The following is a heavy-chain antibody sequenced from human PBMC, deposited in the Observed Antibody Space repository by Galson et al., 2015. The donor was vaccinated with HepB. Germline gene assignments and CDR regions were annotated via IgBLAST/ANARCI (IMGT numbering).Heavy chain of an antibody. CDR2: ISYDGSNK. CDR3: AREWETAAFDY. J-gene: IGHJ4*02. V-gene: IGHV3-30*04. CDR1: GFTFGDYA. D-gene: IGHD1-26*01. Sequence: LRLSCAASGFTFGDYAMSWFRQAPGKGLEWVAVISYDGSNKYYADSVKGRFTISRDNSKNTLYLQMNSLRAEDTAVYYCAREWETAAFDYWGQGTLVTVSS.